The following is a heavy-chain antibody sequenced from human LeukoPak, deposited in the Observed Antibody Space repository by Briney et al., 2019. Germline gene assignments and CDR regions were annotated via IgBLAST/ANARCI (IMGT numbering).Heavy chain of an antibody. CDR1: GYTFTSFE. CDR3: ARGVAGGDF. J-gene: IGHJ4*02. CDR2: VNPDSGKT. Sequence: ASVKVSCKASGYTFTSFEINWVRQSTGQGLEWMGWVNPDSGKTAYALKFQDRLIMTTNISLSTVYTELASLESEDTAVYYCARGVAGGDFWGQGTLVTVSS. D-gene: IGHD6-19*01. V-gene: IGHV1-8*01.